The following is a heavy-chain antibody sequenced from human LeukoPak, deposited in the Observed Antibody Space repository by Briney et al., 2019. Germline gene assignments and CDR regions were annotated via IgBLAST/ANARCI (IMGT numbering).Heavy chain of an antibody. V-gene: IGHV1-8*03. CDR2: MNPNSGNT. D-gene: IGHD2-2*01. CDR3: AVLGYCSSTSCQGGFDY. J-gene: IGHJ4*02. Sequence: ASVKVSCKASGYTFTSYDINWVRQATGQGLEWMGWMNPNSGNTGYAQKFQGRVTITRNTSISTAYMELSSLRSEDTAVYYCAVLGYCSSTSCQGGFDYWGQGTLVTVSS. CDR1: GYTFTSYD.